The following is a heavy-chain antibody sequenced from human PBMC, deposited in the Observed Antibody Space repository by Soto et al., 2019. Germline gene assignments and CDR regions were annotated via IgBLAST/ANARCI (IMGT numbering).Heavy chain of an antibody. CDR2: INHSGST. J-gene: IGHJ5*02. D-gene: IGHD3-9*01. CDR1: GGSFSGYY. CDR3: ARGRGFDWFGHAIWLDP. V-gene: IGHV4-34*01. Sequence: PSETLSLTCAVYGGSFSGYYWSWIRQPPGKGLEWIGEINHSGSTNYNPSLKSRVTISVDTSKNQFSLKLSSVTAADTAVYYCARGRGFDWFGHAIWLDPWGQGTLVTVSS.